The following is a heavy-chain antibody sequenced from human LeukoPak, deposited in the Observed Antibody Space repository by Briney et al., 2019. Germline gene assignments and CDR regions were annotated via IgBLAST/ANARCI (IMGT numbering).Heavy chain of an antibody. CDR3: ARDGQRDDAFDI. CDR1: GGTFSSYA. J-gene: IGHJ3*02. D-gene: IGHD3/OR15-3a*01. Sequence: GASVKVSCKASGGTFSSYAISWVRQAPGQGLEWMGGIIPIFGTANYAQKFQGRVTITADESTSTAYTELSSLRSEDTAVYYCARDGQRDDAFDIWGQGTMVTVSS. CDR2: IIPIFGTA. V-gene: IGHV1-69*13.